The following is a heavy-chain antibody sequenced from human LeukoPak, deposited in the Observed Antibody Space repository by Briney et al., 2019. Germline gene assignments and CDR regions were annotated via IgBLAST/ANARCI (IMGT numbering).Heavy chain of an antibody. J-gene: IGHJ4*02. CDR2: MAQDGSEK. V-gene: IGHV3-7*05. CDR1: VFTFTSYW. CDR3: ARGPYDY. Sequence: GGSLRLSCAASVFTFTSYWMRWVRQAPGKGLEWVATMAQDGSEKYYVDSVKGRFTISRDNAKNSLYLQMNSLRVEDTAVYYCARGPYDYWGQGTLVTVSS.